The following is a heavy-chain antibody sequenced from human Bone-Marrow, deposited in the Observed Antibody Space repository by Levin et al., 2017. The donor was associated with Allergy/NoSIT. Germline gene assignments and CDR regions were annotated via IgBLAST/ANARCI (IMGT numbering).Heavy chain of an antibody. D-gene: IGHD2/OR15-2a*01. CDR3: ARGDCYSGSCYGPDWFDP. J-gene: IGHJ5*02. Sequence: ASVKVSCKTSGYTFTSYHVYWVRQAPGQGLEWMGYINPNSGSTGYAQKFQGRVTMTRNSSINTAYMELSGLRLEDTAIYYCARGDCYSGSCYGPDWFDPWGQGTQVTVSS. CDR1: GYTFTSYH. CDR2: INPNSGST. V-gene: IGHV1-8*01.